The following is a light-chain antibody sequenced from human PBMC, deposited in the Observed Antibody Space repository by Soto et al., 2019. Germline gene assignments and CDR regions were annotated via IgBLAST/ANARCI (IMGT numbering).Light chain of an antibody. CDR2: GAS. Sequence: EIVMTQSPATLSVSPGERATLSCRPSQGVRTNLAWYQQKPDQAPRLLIYGASTRATDIPARFSGSGSGTEFTLTISSLQSEDFGVYHCQQYDGSPRTFGQGTKVEVK. CDR3: QQYDGSPRT. V-gene: IGKV3-15*01. J-gene: IGKJ1*01. CDR1: QGVRTN.